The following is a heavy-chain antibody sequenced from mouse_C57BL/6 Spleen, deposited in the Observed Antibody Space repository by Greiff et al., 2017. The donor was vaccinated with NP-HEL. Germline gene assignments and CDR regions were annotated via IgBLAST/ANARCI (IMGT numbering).Heavy chain of an antibody. CDR1: GYAFSSSW. CDR3: AKSQTAQAYYAMDY. J-gene: IGHJ4*01. D-gene: IGHD3-2*02. Sequence: QVQLQQSGPELVKPGASVKISCKASGYAFSSSWMNWVKQRPGKGLEWIGRIYPGDGDTNYNGKFKGKATLTADKSSSTAYMQLSSLTSEDSAVYFCAKSQTAQAYYAMDYWGQGTTLTVSS. V-gene: IGHV1-82*01. CDR2: IYPGDGDT.